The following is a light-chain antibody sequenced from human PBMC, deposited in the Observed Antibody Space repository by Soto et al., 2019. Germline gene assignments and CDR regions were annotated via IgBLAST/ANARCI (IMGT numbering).Light chain of an antibody. Sequence: QSVLTQPASVSGSPGQSITISCTGTSSDVGGYNSVSLYQQHPGKAPKVMIYDVSDRPSGVSNRFSGSKSGNTASLTISGLQAEDEADYYCSSYTSSSTFPCVFGTGTKVTVL. CDR1: SSDVGGYNS. J-gene: IGLJ1*01. CDR3: SSYTSSSTFPCV. CDR2: DVS. V-gene: IGLV2-14*03.